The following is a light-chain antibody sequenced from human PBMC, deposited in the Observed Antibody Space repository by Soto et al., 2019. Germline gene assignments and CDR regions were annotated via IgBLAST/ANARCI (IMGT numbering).Light chain of an antibody. V-gene: IGKV4-1*01. Sequence: DIVVTQSPDSLAVSLGERATIHCKASQSVLYSSNNKNYLAWYQQKPGEPPELLFYWASTRESGVPDRFSGSGSGTDFTLTISSLQAEDVAVYYCQQYYSASGSTFGQGTKLEIK. CDR1: QSVLYSSNNKNY. CDR2: WAS. CDR3: QQYYSASGST. J-gene: IGKJ2*01.